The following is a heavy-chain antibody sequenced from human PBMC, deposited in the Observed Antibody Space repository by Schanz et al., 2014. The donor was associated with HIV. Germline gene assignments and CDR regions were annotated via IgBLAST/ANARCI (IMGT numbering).Heavy chain of an antibody. CDR1: GFIFSDHF. J-gene: IGHJ4*02. Sequence: QVQLVESGGGLVQPGGSLRLSCTTSGFIFSDHFMGWVRQHPGKGLEWIGYIYYFGNTYYNPSLKSRLTISVDTSKNQFSLRLSSVTAADTAVYYCVRSLWNYPYYFESWGQGTLVTVSS. CDR2: IYYFGNT. D-gene: IGHD1-7*01. V-gene: IGHV4-31*02. CDR3: VRSLWNYPYYFES.